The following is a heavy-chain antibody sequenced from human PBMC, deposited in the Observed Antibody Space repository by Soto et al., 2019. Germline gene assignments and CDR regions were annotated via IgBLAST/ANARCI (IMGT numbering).Heavy chain of an antibody. D-gene: IGHD2-15*01. CDR2: IDPSDSYT. J-gene: IGHJ3*02. V-gene: IGHV5-10-1*01. CDR3: ARHPGYCSGGSWYDAFDI. Sequence: PGESLKISFKGSGYSFTSYWISWLRQMPGKGLEWMVRIDPSDSYTNYSPSVQGHVTISADKSISTAYLQWSSLKASDTAMYYCARHPGYCSGGSWYDAFDIGGQGTMVTVSS. CDR1: GYSFTSYW.